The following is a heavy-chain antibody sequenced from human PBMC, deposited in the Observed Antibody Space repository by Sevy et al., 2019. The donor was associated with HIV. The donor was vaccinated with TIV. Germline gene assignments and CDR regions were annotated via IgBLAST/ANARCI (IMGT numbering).Heavy chain of an antibody. CDR3: ARDRKVVLVVYAIPFDAFDI. CDR2: ITYDGSNK. D-gene: IGHD2-8*02. CDR1: GFTFSYYG. J-gene: IGHJ3*02. Sequence: GGSLRLSCAASGFTFSYYGIHWVRQAPGKGLEWVAFITYDGSNKHYADSVKGRFTISRDNSENTLYLQMNSLRAEDTPMYYCARDRKVVLVVYAIPFDAFDIWGQGTLVTVSS. V-gene: IGHV3-30*02.